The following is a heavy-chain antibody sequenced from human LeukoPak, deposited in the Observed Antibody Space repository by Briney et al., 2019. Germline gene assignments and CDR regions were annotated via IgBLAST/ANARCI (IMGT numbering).Heavy chain of an antibody. D-gene: IGHD5-12*01. V-gene: IGHV3-33*01. J-gene: IGHJ3*02. CDR2: IWNDGSHK. Sequence: GGSLSLSCAASGFTFSSYGMHWVRQAPGRGLEWVAVIWNDGSHKYYADSVKGRFTISRDNSKNTLYLQMNSLRAEDTAVYYCARLSGYEKGYVFDTWGPGTLLTVSS. CDR3: ARLSGYEKGYVFDT. CDR1: GFTFSSYG.